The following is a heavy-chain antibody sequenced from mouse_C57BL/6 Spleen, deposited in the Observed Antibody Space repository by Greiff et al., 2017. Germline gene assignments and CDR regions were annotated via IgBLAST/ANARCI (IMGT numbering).Heavy chain of an antibody. CDR1: GFTFIDYY. V-gene: IGHV5-16*01. J-gene: IGHJ3*01. Sequence: EVQRVESEGGLVHPGSSMKLSCTASGFTFIDYYMAWVRQVPEKGLEWVANINYDGSSTYYLDSLKSRFIISRDNAKNILYLQMSSLKSEDTATYYCARGSPAWFAYWGQGTLVTVSA. CDR2: INYDGSST. CDR3: ARGSPAWFAY.